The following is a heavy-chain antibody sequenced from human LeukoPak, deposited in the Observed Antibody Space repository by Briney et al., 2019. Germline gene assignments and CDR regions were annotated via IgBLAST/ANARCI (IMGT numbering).Heavy chain of an antibody. J-gene: IGHJ3*02. Sequence: SETLSLTCTVSGGSISSYYWSWIRQPPGKGLEWIGYIYYSGSTNYNPSLQSRVTISVDTSKNQFSLKLSSVTAADTAVYYYARVGYSSGWYEAFDIWGQGTMVTVSS. CDR3: ARVGYSSGWYEAFDI. D-gene: IGHD6-19*01. V-gene: IGHV4-59*01. CDR2: IYYSGST. CDR1: GGSISSYY.